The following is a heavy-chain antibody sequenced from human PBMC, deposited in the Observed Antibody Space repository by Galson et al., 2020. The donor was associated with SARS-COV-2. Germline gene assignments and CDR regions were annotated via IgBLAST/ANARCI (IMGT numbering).Heavy chain of an antibody. Sequence: GGSLRLSCAASGFTFSSYSMNWVRQAPGKGLEWVAHISRSRSYIYYADSVKGRYTISRDNAKNALYLQMNRLRGEDTAVYYCAREADYYDSSGIFDWWGQGTLVTVSS. CDR2: ISRSRSYI. CDR1: GFTFSSYS. D-gene: IGHD3-22*01. V-gene: IGHV3-21*01. J-gene: IGHJ4*02. CDR3: AREADYYDSSGIFDW.